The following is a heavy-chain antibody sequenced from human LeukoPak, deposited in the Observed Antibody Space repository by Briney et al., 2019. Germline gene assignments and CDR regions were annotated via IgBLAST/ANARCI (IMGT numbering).Heavy chain of an antibody. Sequence: QTGGSLRLSCTASGFTFSDYWMTWVRQAPGKGQEWVANIKQDGSQRYYVDSVRGRFTISRDNAKNSLFLQMNGLRAEDTAVYYCARRGGSSSRRSPIDYWGQGTLVTVSS. D-gene: IGHD6-6*01. CDR1: GFTFSDYW. V-gene: IGHV3-7*01. J-gene: IGHJ4*02. CDR3: ARRGGSSSRRSPIDY. CDR2: IKQDGSQR.